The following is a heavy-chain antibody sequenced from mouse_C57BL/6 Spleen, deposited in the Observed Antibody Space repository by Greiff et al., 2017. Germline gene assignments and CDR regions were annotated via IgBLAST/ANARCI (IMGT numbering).Heavy chain of an antibody. V-gene: IGHV5-6*01. CDR1: GFTFSSYG. D-gene: IGHD1-1*01. CDR3: ARGDGSSYRWYFDV. CDR2: ISSGGSYT. J-gene: IGHJ1*03. Sequence: EVKLMESGGDLVKPGGSLKLSCAASGFTFSSYGMSWVRQTPDKRLEWVATISSGGSYTYYPDSVKGRFTISRDNAKNTLYLQMSSLKSEDTAMYYCARGDGSSYRWYFDVWGTGTTVTVSS.